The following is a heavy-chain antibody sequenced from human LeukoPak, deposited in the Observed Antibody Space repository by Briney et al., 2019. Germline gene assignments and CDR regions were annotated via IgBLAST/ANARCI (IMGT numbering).Heavy chain of an antibody. D-gene: IGHD3-10*01. CDR1: GFTFDDYA. CDR2: ISWNSGSI. V-gene: IGHV3-9*01. CDR3: ARVLWFGELWSTLDY. J-gene: IGHJ4*02. Sequence: PGGSLRLSCAASGFTFDDYAMHWVRQAPGKGLEWVSGISWNSGSIGYADSVKGRFTISRDNAKNSLYLQMNSLRAEDTAVYYCARVLWFGELWSTLDYWGQGTLVAVSS.